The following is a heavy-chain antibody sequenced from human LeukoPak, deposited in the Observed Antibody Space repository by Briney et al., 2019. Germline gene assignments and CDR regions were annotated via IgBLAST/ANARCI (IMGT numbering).Heavy chain of an antibody. V-gene: IGHV1-2*06. CDR1: GYTFTGYY. Sequence: ASVKVSCKASGYTFTGYYMHWVRQAPGQGLEWMGRINPNSGGTNYAQKFQGRVTMTRDTSISTAYTELSRLRSDDTAVYYCATRGRYSSSWYFDYWGQGTLVTVSS. CDR2: INPNSGGT. CDR3: ATRGRYSSSWYFDY. D-gene: IGHD6-13*01. J-gene: IGHJ4*02.